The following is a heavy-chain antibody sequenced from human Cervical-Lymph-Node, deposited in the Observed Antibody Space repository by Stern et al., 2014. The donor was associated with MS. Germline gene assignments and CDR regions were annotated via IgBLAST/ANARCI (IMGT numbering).Heavy chain of an antibody. CDR3: ARSDRLWGSFDY. CDR1: GGSISSTGYY. D-gene: IGHD3-16*01. Sequence: VQLVVSGPGLVKPSQTLSLTCTVSGGSISSTGYYWTWIRQHPGKGLAWIGYIHYSGSTYYNPSLKSRGTISVDTSKNQFSLNLSSVTAADTALYYCARSDRLWGSFDYWGQGRLVTVSS. J-gene: IGHJ4*02. V-gene: IGHV4-31*03. CDR2: IHYSGST.